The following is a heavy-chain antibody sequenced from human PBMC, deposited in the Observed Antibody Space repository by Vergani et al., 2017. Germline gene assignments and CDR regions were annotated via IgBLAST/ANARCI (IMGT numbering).Heavy chain of an antibody. CDR1: GFTFSSYA. J-gene: IGHJ4*02. CDR3: AIGGLWSGYLDY. V-gene: IGHV3-30-3*01. CDR2: ISYDGSNK. Sequence: QVQLVESGGGVVQPGRSLRLSCAASGFTFSSYAMHWVRQAPGKGLEWVAVISYDGSNKYYADSVKGRFTISRDNSKNTLYLQMNSLRAEDTAVYYCAIGGLWSGYLDYWGQGTLVTVSS. D-gene: IGHD3-3*01.